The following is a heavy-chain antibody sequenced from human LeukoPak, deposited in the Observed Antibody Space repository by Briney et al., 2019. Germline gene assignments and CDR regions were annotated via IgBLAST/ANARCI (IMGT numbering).Heavy chain of an antibody. J-gene: IGHJ6*02. CDR1: GYTFTSYG. V-gene: IGHV1-18*01. CDR3: ARRPQRDYYYYGMDV. CDR2: ISAYNGNT. Sequence: ASVKVSCKASGYTFTSYGISWVRQAPGQGLEWMGWISAYNGNTNYAQKLQGRVTMTTDTSTSTAYMELRSLRSDDTAVYYCARRPQRDYYYYGMDVWGQGTTVTVSS. D-gene: IGHD6-25*01.